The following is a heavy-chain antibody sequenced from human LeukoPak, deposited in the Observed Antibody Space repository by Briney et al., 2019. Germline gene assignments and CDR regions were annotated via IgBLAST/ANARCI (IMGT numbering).Heavy chain of an antibody. CDR3: AKDRGREYCSGGSCYSTSLRDYYMDV. CDR1: GFTVNSNY. Sequence: PGGSLRLSCAASGFTVNSNYMSWVRQAPGKGLEWVSLIYSGGSTYYADSVKGRFTISRDNSKNTLYLQMNSLRAEDTAVYYCAKDRGREYCSGGSCYSTSLRDYYMDVWGKGTTVTISS. J-gene: IGHJ6*03. CDR2: IYSGGST. D-gene: IGHD2-15*01. V-gene: IGHV3-53*01.